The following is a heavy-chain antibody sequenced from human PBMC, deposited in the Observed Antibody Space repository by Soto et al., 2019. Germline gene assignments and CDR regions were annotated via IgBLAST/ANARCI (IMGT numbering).Heavy chain of an antibody. CDR2: IYYSGST. D-gene: IGHD6-13*01. J-gene: IGHJ6*02. V-gene: IGHV4-30-4*01. CDR3: ARDSIAAAGRDYYGMDV. CDR1: GGSISSGDYY. Sequence: QVQLQESGPGLVKPSQTLSLTCTVSGGSISSGDYYWSWIRQPPGKGLEWIGYIYYSGSTYYNPSLKSRVTISVDTSKNQFSLKLSSVTAADTAVYYCARDSIAAAGRDYYGMDVWGQGTTVTVSS.